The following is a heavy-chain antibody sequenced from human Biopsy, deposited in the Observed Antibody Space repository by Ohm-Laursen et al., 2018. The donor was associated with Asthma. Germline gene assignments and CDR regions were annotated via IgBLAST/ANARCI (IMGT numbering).Heavy chain of an antibody. V-gene: IGHV1-69*13. CDR3: ARKAGSCISRTCYSLDF. CDR1: GGTFNTYV. Sequence: ASVKVSCKSLGGTFNTYVIGWVRQAPGQGLEWIGGINSVFGTTTYPQKFQDRVTITADDSTSTVYMELSSLRSEDTAVYYCARKAGSCISRTCYSLDFWGQGTLVTGSS. D-gene: IGHD2-2*01. CDR2: INSVFGTT. J-gene: IGHJ4*02.